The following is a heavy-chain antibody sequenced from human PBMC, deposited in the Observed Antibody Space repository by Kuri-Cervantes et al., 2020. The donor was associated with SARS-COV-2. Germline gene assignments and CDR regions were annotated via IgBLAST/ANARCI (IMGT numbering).Heavy chain of an antibody. J-gene: IGHJ4*02. D-gene: IGHD5-12*01. Sequence: ESLKISCAASGFTFSSYAMSWVRQAPGKGLEWIGEINHSGSTNYNPSLKSRVTISVDTSKNQFSLKLSSVTAADTAVYYCASGGKPRYGGYLSYWGQGTLVTVSS. CDR1: GFTFSSYA. CDR2: INHSGST. V-gene: IGHV4-34*01. CDR3: ASGGKPRYGGYLSY.